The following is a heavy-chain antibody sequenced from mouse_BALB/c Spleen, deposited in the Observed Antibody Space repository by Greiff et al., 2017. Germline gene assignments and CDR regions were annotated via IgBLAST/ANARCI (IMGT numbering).Heavy chain of an antibody. J-gene: IGHJ2*01. V-gene: IGHV5-12-1*01. CDR3: ARQYRYDYFDY. CDR1: GFAFSSYD. CDR2: ISSGGGST. Sequence: EVQRVESGGGLVKPGGSLKLSCAASGFAFSSYDMSWVRQTPEKRLEWVAYISSGGGSTYYPDTVKGRFTISRDNAKNTLYLQMSSLKSEDTAMYYCARQYRYDYFDYWGQGTTLTVSS. D-gene: IGHD2-14*01.